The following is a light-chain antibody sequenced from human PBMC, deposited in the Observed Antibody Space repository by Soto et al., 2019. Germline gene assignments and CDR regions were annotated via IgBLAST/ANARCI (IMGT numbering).Light chain of an antibody. V-gene: IGKV3-20*01. CDR2: GES. CDR3: QKYGNSPGT. CDR1: ESVSRNF. J-gene: IGKJ3*01. Sequence: QSPGTLSLSPGERATVSCRASESVSRNFLAWYQQKTGQAPRLLIYGESSRAAGIPDRFSGSGSGTDLTLTISRLEPEDFAVYYCQKYGNSPGTCGPGTKVDIK.